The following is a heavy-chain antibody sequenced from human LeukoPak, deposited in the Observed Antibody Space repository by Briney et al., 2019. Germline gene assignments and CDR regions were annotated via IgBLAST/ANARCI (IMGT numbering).Heavy chain of an antibody. CDR2: IIPIFGTA. D-gene: IGHD6-13*01. Sequence: SVKLSCKASGGTFSSYAISWVRQAPGQGLEWMGGIIPIFGTANYAQKFQGRVTITADKSTSTAYMELSSLRSEDTAVYYCARVAAADSFGMDVWGKGTTVTVSS. CDR3: ARVAAADSFGMDV. J-gene: IGHJ6*04. V-gene: IGHV1-69*06. CDR1: GGTFSSYA.